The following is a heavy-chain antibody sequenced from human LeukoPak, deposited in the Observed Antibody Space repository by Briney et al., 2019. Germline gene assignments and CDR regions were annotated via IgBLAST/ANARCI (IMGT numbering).Heavy chain of an antibody. D-gene: IGHD2-2*01. CDR1: GGSVSSGSYY. CDR2: IYYSGST. J-gene: IGHJ3*01. CDR3: AGLPTLRDCSSTSCYGAFNV. V-gene: IGHV4-61*01. Sequence: PSETLSLTCAVSGGSVSSGSYYWSWSRQPPGKGLECIGYIYYSGSTNYNPSLQSRVTISTDTSKNQFSLRLSSVTAADTAVYYCAGLPTLRDCSSTSCYGAFNVWGQGTMVTVSS.